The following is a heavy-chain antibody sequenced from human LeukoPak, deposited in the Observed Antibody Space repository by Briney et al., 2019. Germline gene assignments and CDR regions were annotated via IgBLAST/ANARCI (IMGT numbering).Heavy chain of an antibody. V-gene: IGHV4-34*01. CDR1: GGSFSGYY. CDR2: INHSGST. J-gene: IGHJ4*02. CDR3: ARFRHYGFWSGYLKRRFYYFDY. Sequence: PSETLSLTCAVYGGSFSGYYWSWIRQPPGKGLEWIGEINHSGSTNYNPSLKSRVTISVDTSKNQFSLKLSSVTAADTAVYYCARFRHYGFWSGYLKRRFYYFDYWGQGTLVTASS. D-gene: IGHD3-3*01.